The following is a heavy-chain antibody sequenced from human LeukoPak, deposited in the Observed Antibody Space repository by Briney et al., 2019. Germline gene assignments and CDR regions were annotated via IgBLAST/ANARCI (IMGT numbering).Heavy chain of an antibody. CDR3: ARLTGDIVVVFAFDI. CDR1: GFTFSSYS. V-gene: IGHV3-21*04. Sequence: GGSLRLSCAASGFTFSSYSMNWVRQAPGKGLEWVSSISSGSGYIYYADSVKGRFTISRDNTKNSLYLQLNSLRAEDTAVYYCARLTGDIVVVFAFDIWGQGTMVTVSS. J-gene: IGHJ3*02. D-gene: IGHD2-2*01. CDR2: ISSGSGYI.